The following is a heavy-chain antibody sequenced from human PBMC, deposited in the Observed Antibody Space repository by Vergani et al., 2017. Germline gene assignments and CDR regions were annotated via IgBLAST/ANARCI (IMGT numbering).Heavy chain of an antibody. Sequence: QVQLQESGPGLVKPSETLSLTCTVSGAAIKDFYWSWFRQPPGKGLELIGYVYYTGSTTYNPSLKSRVTISVHTSNNQFSLRMTSLTAADTAIYYCSRDRDLYWRSTPSCHNWFDPWGQGSLVTVSS. CDR1: GAAIKDFY. J-gene: IGHJ5*02. CDR2: VYYTGST. V-gene: IGHV4-59*01. CDR3: SRDRDLYWRSTPSCHNWFDP. D-gene: IGHD2-15*01.